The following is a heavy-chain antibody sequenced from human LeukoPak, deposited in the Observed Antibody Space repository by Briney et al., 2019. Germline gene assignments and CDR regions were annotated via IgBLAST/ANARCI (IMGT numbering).Heavy chain of an antibody. D-gene: IGHD6-19*01. V-gene: IGHV1-8*03. Sequence: ASVKVSCTSSGYTFTTYDINWVRQATGQGLEWMGWMNPNSGYTGYAQKFQGRVTITRDTSISTAYMELSSLRSEDTAVYYCARVAGSIDYWGQGTLVTVSS. CDR1: GYTFTTYD. CDR2: MNPNSGYT. CDR3: ARVAGSIDY. J-gene: IGHJ4*02.